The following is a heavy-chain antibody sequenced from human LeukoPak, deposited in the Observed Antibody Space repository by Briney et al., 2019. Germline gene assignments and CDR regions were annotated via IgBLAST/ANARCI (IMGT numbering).Heavy chain of an antibody. CDR3: ARQEGYTLTTTYYYYYMDV. Sequence: SETLSLTCTVSGGSISSSSYYWGWIRQPPGKGLGWIGSIYYSGSTYYNPSLKSRVTISVDTSKNQFSLKLSSVTAADTAVYYCARQEGYTLTTTYYYYYMDVWGKGTTVTVSS. CDR2: IYYSGST. J-gene: IGHJ6*03. CDR1: GGSISSSSYY. V-gene: IGHV4-39*01. D-gene: IGHD4-11*01.